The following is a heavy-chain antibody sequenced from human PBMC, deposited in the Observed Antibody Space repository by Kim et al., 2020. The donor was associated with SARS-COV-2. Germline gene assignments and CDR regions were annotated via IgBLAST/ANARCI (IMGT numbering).Heavy chain of an antibody. D-gene: IGHD3-22*01. CDR3: ARHFYYDSAGGDAFDI. J-gene: IGHJ3*02. V-gene: IGHV4-39*01. Sequence: SLKSRVTISVDTSKNQFSLKLSSVTAADTAVYYCARHFYYDSAGGDAFDIWGQGTMVTVSS.